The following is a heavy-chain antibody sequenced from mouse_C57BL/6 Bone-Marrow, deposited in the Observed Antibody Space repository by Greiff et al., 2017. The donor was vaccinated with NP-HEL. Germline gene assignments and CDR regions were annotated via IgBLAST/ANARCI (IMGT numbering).Heavy chain of an antibody. CDR2: IYPGSGNT. D-gene: IGHD1-1*01. CDR1: GYTFTDYY. Sequence: VQVVESGADLVRPGASVKLSCKASGYTFTDYYINWVKQRPGQGLEWIARIYPGSGNTYYNEKFKGKATLTAEKSSSTAYMQLSSLTSEDSAVYFCARSSITTVVAWYFDVWGTGTTVTVSS. V-gene: IGHV1-76*01. CDR3: ARSSITTVVAWYFDV. J-gene: IGHJ1*03.